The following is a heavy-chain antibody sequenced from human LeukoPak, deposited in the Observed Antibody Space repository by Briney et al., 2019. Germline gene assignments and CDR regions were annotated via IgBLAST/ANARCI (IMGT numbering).Heavy chain of an antibody. CDR1: GYTFTSYD. D-gene: IGHD5-24*01. Sequence: VASVKVSCKASGYTFTSYDINWVRQAPGQGLEWMGWINTNTGNPTYAQGFTGRFVFSLDTSVSTAYLQISSLKAEDTAVYYCARDVPGDGYNLDWAFDIWGQGTMVTVSS. CDR2: INTNTGNP. J-gene: IGHJ3*02. CDR3: ARDVPGDGYNLDWAFDI. V-gene: IGHV7-4-1*02.